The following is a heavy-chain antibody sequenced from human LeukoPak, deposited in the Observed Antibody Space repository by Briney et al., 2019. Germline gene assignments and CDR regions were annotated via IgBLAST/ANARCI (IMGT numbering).Heavy chain of an antibody. J-gene: IGHJ5*02. V-gene: IGHV3-7*01. CDR2: IKQDGSEE. CDR1: GFTFSSYW. CDR3: ASENWWNWFDP. D-gene: IGHD2-8*02. Sequence: PGGSLRLSCAASGFTFSSYWMSWVRQAPGEGLEWVANIKQDGSEEYYVDSVKGRFTISRDNAKNSLYLQMNSLRAEDTAVYYCASENWWNWFDPWGQGTLVTVSS.